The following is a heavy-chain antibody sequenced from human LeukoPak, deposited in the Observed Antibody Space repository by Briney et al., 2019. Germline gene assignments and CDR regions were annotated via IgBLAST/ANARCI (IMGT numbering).Heavy chain of an antibody. J-gene: IGHJ4*02. CDR1: GFTFGSYA. CDR3: AGILQVRGVIITAIDY. V-gene: IGHV3-23*01. D-gene: IGHD3-10*01. Sequence: TGGSLRLSCAASGFTFGSYAMSWVRQAPGKGLEWVSGISGSGGSTYYADSVKGRFTISRDNSKNTLYLQMNSLRAEDTAVYYCAGILQVRGVIITAIDYWGQGTLVTVSS. CDR2: ISGSGGST.